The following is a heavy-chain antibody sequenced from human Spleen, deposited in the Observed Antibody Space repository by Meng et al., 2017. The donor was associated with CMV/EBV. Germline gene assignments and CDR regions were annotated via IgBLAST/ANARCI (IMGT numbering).Heavy chain of an antibody. Sequence: ESLKISCTVSGGSISSSSYYWGWIRQPPGKGLEWIGSIYYSGSTYYNPSLKSRVTISVDTSKNQFSLKLSSVTAADTAVYYCARQSFYYYYGMDVWGQGTTVTVSS. CDR2: IYYSGST. CDR3: ARQSFYYYYGMDV. CDR1: GGSISSSSYY. V-gene: IGHV4-39*07. D-gene: IGHD3-10*01. J-gene: IGHJ6*02.